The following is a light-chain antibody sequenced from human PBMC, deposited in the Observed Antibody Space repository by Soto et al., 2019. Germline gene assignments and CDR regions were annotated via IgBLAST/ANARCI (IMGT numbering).Light chain of an antibody. V-gene: IGKV3-20*01. Sequence: EIVMTQFPATLSESPGERVTLSCRASQSVSTNVAWYQQKPGEAPNLLIYGTSSRASGIPDRFSGSGSGTDFTLTISRLEPEDFAVYYCQQYVSSSLTFGGGTKVDIK. J-gene: IGKJ4*01. CDR1: QSVSTN. CDR3: QQYVSSSLT. CDR2: GTS.